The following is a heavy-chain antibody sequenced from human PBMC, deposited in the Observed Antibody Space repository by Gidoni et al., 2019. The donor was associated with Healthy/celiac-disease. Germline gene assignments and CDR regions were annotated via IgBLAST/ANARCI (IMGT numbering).Heavy chain of an antibody. Sequence: QVQLVQSGAEVQKPGASVKVCCQASGYTFTGYYMHWGRQAPGQGLEWMGWINPNSGGTNYAQKFQGRVTMTRDTSISTAYMELSRLRSDDTAVYYCARGGGYCSGGSCYYYYYYMDVWGKGTTVTVSS. V-gene: IGHV1-2*02. CDR1: GYTFTGYY. CDR3: ARGGGYCSGGSCYYYYYYMDV. D-gene: IGHD2-15*01. J-gene: IGHJ6*03. CDR2: INPNSGGT.